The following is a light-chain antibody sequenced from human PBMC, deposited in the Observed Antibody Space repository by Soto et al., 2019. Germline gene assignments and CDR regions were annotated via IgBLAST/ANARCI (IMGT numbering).Light chain of an antibody. Sequence: QSVLTQPASVSGSPGQSITISCTGTSSDVGGYNYVSWYQHHPGKAPKLMIYDVSDRPSGVSNRFSGSKSGNTASLTISGLHAEDEADYYCSSYTGTSTLNVFGTGTKSPS. CDR3: SSYTGTSTLNV. V-gene: IGLV2-14*03. CDR1: SSDVGGYNY. CDR2: DVS. J-gene: IGLJ1*01.